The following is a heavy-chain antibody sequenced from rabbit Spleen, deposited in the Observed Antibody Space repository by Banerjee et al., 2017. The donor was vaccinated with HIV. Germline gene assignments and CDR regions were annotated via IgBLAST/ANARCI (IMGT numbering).Heavy chain of an antibody. J-gene: IGHJ6*01. CDR3: ARDGAGGSYFAL. D-gene: IGHD8-1*01. Sequence: QSLEESGGDLVKPGASLTLTCTASGFSFTYIDYLCWVRQPPGKGPEWIACVAAGVSLTSYYATWAKGRFTISKTSSTTVTLQMTSLTAADTATYFCARDGAGGSYFALWGPGTLVTVS. V-gene: IGHV1S40*01. CDR1: GFSFTYIDY. CDR2: VAAGVSLTS.